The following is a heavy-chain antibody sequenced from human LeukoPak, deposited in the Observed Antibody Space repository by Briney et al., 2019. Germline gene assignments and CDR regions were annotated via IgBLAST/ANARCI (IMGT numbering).Heavy chain of an antibody. CDR1: GFAYDHCS. V-gene: IGHV3-48*01. CDR3: VRGGVADGNYFGD. J-gene: IGHJ4*02. CDR2: ITGDNKA. D-gene: IGHD3-10*01. Sequence: GGSLRLSCVGSGFAYDHCSMNWVRQAPGKGLEWLSYITGDNKAYYADSLKGRFVISRDNAKNSVYLQMNSLNVEDTAVYYCVRGGVADGNYFGDWGQGTVVTVSS.